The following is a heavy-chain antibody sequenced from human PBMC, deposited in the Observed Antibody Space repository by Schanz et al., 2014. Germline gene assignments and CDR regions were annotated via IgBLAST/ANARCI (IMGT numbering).Heavy chain of an antibody. CDR2: INPSGGST. D-gene: IGHD6-13*01. V-gene: IGHV1-46*01. CDR1: GYTFVSYS. CDR3: ASSGAGYSSSWDFDY. J-gene: IGHJ4*02. Sequence: QVQLVQSGAEVKKPGASVKVSCKASGYTFVSYSMHWVRQAPGQGLEWMGMINPSGGSTTYAQKFQGRVTMTRDTSTSTVYMDVSSLRSEDTAVYYCASSGAGYSSSWDFDYWGQGTLVTVSS.